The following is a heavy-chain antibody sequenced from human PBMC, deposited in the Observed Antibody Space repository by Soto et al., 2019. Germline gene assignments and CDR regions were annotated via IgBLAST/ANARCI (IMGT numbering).Heavy chain of an antibody. V-gene: IGHV3-33*08. CDR3: ARDHGIAVAGPGSGGFDY. CDR2: IWYDGSNK. CDR1: GFSFSSYG. J-gene: IGHJ4*02. D-gene: IGHD6-19*01. Sequence: PGGSLRLSCAASGFSFSSYGMHWVRQAPGKGLEWVAVIWYDGSNKYYADSVKGRFTISRDNSKNTLYLQMNSLRAEDTAVYYCARDHGIAVAGPGSGGFDYWGQGTLVTVSS.